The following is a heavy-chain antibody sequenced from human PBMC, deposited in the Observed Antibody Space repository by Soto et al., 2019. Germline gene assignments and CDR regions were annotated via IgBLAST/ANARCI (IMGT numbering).Heavy chain of an antibody. CDR2: ISGSSSTV. V-gene: IGHV3-48*02. Sequence: EAQLAESGGGLIQPGGSLRLSCAASGFTFRSYGMNWVRQAPGKGLEWISYISGSSSTVDYADSVKDRSTTSRDNAEKLLYLEMSSLRDEDTAVYYCARSSAYAPPYHHNYGMDVWGQGTTVTVSS. CDR1: GFTFRSYG. J-gene: IGHJ6*02. CDR3: ARSSAYAPPYHHNYGMDV. D-gene: IGHD5-12*01.